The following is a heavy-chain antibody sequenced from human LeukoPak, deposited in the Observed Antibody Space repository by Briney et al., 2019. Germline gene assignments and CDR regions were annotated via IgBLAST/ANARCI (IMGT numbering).Heavy chain of an antibody. CDR2: INPNSGGT. Sequence: ASVKVSCKASGYTFTGYYMHWVRQAPGQGLEWMGRINPNSGGTNYAQKFQGRVTMTRDTSISTAYMELSRLRSDDTAVYYCASLKWYCSSTSCYHPPEDQNYYMDVWGKGTTVTVSS. J-gene: IGHJ6*03. V-gene: IGHV1-2*06. CDR3: ASLKWYCSSTSCYHPPEDQNYYMDV. CDR1: GYTFTGYY. D-gene: IGHD2-2*01.